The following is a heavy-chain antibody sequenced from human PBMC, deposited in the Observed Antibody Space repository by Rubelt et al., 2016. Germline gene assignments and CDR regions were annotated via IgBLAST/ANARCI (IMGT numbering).Heavy chain of an antibody. V-gene: IGHV1-18*01. D-gene: IGHD2-8*01. J-gene: IGHJ6*02. CDR2: ISAYHGNP. Sequence: QVQLVQSGAEVKKPGSSVKVSCKASGGTFSSYGISWVRQAPGQGLEWMGWISAYHGNPNYAQKLQGRVTMTTDTSTSTAYMELRSLRSDDTAVYYCAREGVKGSRKDGMDVWGQGTTVTVSS. CDR3: AREGVKGSRKDGMDV. CDR1: GGTFSSYG.